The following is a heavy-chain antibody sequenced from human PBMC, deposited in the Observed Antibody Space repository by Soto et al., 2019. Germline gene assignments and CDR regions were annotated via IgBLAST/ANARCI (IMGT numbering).Heavy chain of an antibody. V-gene: IGHV4-30-2*02. CDR1: GGSISSGGYS. CDR3: ASAFGGWPPDS. CDR2: IYHSGST. J-gene: IGHJ4*02. D-gene: IGHD6-19*01. Sequence: SETLSLTCAVSGGSISSGGYSWSWIRQPPGKGLEWIGYIYHSGSTYYNPSLKSRVTISVDRSKNQFSLKLSSVTAADTAVYYCASAFGGWPPDSWGQGTLVTVSS.